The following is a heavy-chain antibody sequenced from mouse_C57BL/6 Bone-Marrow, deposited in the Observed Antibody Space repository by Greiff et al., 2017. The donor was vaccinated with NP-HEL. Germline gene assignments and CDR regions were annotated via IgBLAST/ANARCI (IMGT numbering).Heavy chain of an antibody. V-gene: IGHV1-81*01. Sequence: QVQLQQSGAELARPGASVKLSCKASGYTFTSYGISWVKQRTGQGLEWIGEIYPRSGNTYYNEKFKGKATLTADKSSSTAYMELRSLTSEDSAVYFCAREVYHILLQDYWGDVTTLTVSS. CDR2: IYPRSGNT. J-gene: IGHJ2*01. CDR3: AREVYHILLQDY. D-gene: IGHD2-10*01. CDR1: GYTFTSYG.